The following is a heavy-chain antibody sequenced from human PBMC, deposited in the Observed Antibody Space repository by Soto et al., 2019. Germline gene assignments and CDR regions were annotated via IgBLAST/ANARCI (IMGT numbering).Heavy chain of an antibody. Sequence: EVQLVQSGAEVKKPGESLKISCKGSGYSFTSYWIGWVRQMPGKGLEWMGIIYPGDSDTRYGPSFQGQVTITADKSISTASLQWSSLKASDTPMYYCSRQRGYCSSTSCYEGSAFEYWGQGTLVTVSS. V-gene: IGHV5-51*03. CDR3: SRQRGYCSSTSCYEGSAFEY. D-gene: IGHD2-2*01. J-gene: IGHJ4*02. CDR2: IYPGDSDT. CDR1: GYSFTSYW.